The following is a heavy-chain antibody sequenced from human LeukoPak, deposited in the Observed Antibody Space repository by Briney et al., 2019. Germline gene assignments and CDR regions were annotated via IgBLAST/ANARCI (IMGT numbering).Heavy chain of an antibody. CDR2: INPSGGST. J-gene: IGHJ5*02. D-gene: IGHD2-2*01. CDR1: GYTFTSYG. V-gene: IGHV1-46*01. Sequence: ASVKVSCRASGYTFTSYGISWVRQAPGQGLEWMGIINPSGGSTSYAQKFQGRVTMTRDTSTSTVYMELSSLRSEDTAVYYCARYASKGTTWGQGTLVTVSS. CDR3: ARYASKGTT.